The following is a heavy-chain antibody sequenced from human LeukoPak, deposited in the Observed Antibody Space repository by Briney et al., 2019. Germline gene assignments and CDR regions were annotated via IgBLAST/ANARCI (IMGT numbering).Heavy chain of an antibody. CDR1: GLTFSSYE. V-gene: IGHV3-48*03. D-gene: IGHD2-21*02. CDR3: ARDRSKVTAYDDALDI. J-gene: IGHJ3*02. CDR2: ISDIGSTQ. Sequence: PGGSLRLSCAASGLTFSSYELNWVRQPPGKGLEWVSYISDIGSTQHYADSVKGRFTISRDNAKNSLYLQMNSLTAEDTALYYCARDRSKVTAYDDALDIWGQETMVIVSS.